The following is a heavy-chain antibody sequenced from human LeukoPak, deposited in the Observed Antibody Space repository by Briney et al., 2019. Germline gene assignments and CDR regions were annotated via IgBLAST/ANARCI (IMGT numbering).Heavy chain of an antibody. J-gene: IGHJ1*01. CDR1: GYSFTSYW. CDR3: AKAVAAYAEYFQH. Sequence: GESLKISCKGSGYSFTSYWIGWVRQMPGKGLEWMGIIYPGDSDTRYSPSFQGQVTISADKSISTAYLQWSSLKASDTAMYYCAKAVAAYAEYFQHWGQGTLVTVSS. CDR2: IYPGDSDT. V-gene: IGHV5-51*01. D-gene: IGHD6-19*01.